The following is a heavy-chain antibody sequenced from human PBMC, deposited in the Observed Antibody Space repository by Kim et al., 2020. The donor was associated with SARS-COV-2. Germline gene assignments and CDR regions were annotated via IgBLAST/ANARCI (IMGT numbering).Heavy chain of an antibody. J-gene: IGHJ6*02. CDR3: ASFRRSWYNHGMDV. V-gene: IGHV4-31*03. CDR2: IYYSGST. Sequence: SETLSLTCTVSGGSISSGGYYWSWIRQHPGKGLEWIGYIYYSGSTYYNPSLKSRVTISVDTSKNQFSLKLSSVTAADTAVYYCASFRRSWYNHGMDVWGQGTTVTVSS. D-gene: IGHD6-13*01. CDR1: GGSISSGGYY.